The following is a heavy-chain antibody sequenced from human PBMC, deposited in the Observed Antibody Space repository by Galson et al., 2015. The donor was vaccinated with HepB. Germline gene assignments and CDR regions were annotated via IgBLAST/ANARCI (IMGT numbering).Heavy chain of an antibody. V-gene: IGHV3-33*01. J-gene: IGHJ4*02. Sequence: SLRLSCAASGFTFSSYGMHWVRQAPGKGLEWVAVIWYDGSNKYYADSVKGRFTISRDNSKNTLYLQMNSLRAEDTAVYYCAREAAAGPFDYWGQGTLVTVSS. CDR3: AREAAAGPFDY. CDR1: GFTFSSYG. D-gene: IGHD6-13*01. CDR2: IWYDGSNK.